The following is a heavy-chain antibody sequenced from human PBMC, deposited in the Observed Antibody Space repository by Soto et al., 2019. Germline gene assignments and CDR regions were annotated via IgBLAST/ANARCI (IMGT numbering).Heavy chain of an antibody. CDR3: AREVLFGERYYFDY. CDR2: ISAYNGNT. CDR1: GCTFTSYG. J-gene: IGHJ4*02. Sequence: ASVKVSCKASGCTFTSYGISWVRQAPGQGLEWMGWISAYNGNTNYAQKLQGRVTMTTDTSTSTAYMELRSLRSDDTAVYYCAREVLFGERYYFDYWGQGTLVTVSS. V-gene: IGHV1-18*01. D-gene: IGHD3-10*01.